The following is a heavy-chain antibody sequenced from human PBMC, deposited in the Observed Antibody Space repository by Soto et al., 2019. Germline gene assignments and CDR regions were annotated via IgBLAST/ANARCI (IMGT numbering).Heavy chain of an antibody. CDR1: GGSISSNY. V-gene: IGHV4-59*01. Sequence: SETLSLTCTVSGGSISSNYWSWIRQPPGKGLEWIGYMYHSGSTNYNPSLKSRVTTSVDTSKNQFSLKLSSVTAADTAVYYCARVRREGYNWHFDYWGQGTLVPVSS. CDR3: ARVRREGYNWHFDY. CDR2: MYHSGST. J-gene: IGHJ4*02. D-gene: IGHD5-12*01.